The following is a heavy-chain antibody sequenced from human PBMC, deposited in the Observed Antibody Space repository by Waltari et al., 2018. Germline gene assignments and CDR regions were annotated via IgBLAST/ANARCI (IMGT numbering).Heavy chain of an antibody. CDR2: ISSSSSTI. Sequence: EVQLVESGGGLVQPGGSLRLSCAASGFTFSSYSMNWVRQAPGKGLEWVSYISSSSSTIYYADSVKGRFTISRDNAKNSLYLQMNSLRAEDTAVYYCARDGGDKYYYYGMDVWGQGTTVTVSS. CDR1: GFTFSSYS. V-gene: IGHV3-48*01. J-gene: IGHJ6*02. CDR3: ARDGGDKYYYYGMDV. D-gene: IGHD3-16*01.